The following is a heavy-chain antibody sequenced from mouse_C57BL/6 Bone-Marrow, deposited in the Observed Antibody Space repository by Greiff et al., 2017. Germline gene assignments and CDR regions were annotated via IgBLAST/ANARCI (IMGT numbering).Heavy chain of an antibody. Sequence: EVQLQESGGGLVKPGGSLKLSCAASGFTFSSYTMSWVRQTPEKRLEWVATISGGGGNTYYPDSVKGRFTISRDNAKNTLYLQMSSLRSEDTALYYCARHSTYYSNYNYWGQGTTLTVSS. J-gene: IGHJ2*01. V-gene: IGHV5-9*01. CDR2: ISGGGGNT. CDR1: GFTFSSYT. CDR3: ARHSTYYSNYNY. D-gene: IGHD2-5*01.